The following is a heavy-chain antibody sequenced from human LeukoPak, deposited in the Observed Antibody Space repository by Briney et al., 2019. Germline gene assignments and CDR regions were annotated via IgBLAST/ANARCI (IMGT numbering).Heavy chain of an antibody. D-gene: IGHD2-15*01. Sequence: GGSLRLSCAASGFTFSSYSMNWVRQAPGKGLEWVSSISSSSSYIYYADSVKGRFTISRDNAKNSLYLQMSSLRAEDTAVYYCARDRSADIVVVVAANDYYYYYGMDVWGQGTTVTVSS. CDR2: ISSSSSYI. V-gene: IGHV3-21*01. CDR1: GFTFSSYS. J-gene: IGHJ6*02. CDR3: ARDRSADIVVVVAANDYYYYYGMDV.